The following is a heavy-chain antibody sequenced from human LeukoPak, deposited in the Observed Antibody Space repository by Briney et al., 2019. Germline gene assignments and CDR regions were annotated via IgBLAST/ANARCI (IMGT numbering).Heavy chain of an antibody. CDR3: ARRSSGRRYFDY. CDR2: INHSGST. J-gene: IGHJ4*02. Sequence: SETLSLTCAVYGGSLSGYYWSWIRKPPGKGLEWIGEINHSGSTNYNPSLKSRVTISVDTSKNQFSLKLSSVSAADTAVYYCARRSSGRRYFDYCGQGTLVTVSS. V-gene: IGHV4-34*01. CDR1: GGSLSGYY. D-gene: IGHD6-19*01.